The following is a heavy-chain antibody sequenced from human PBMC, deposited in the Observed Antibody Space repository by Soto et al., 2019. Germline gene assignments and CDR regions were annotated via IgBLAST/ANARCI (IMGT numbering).Heavy chain of an antibody. V-gene: IGHV1-3*01. Sequence: ASVKVSCKASGYTYTSYAMHWVRQTHGQRLEWMGWINAGNGNTKYSQKFQGRVTITRDTSASTAYMELSSLRSEDTAVYYCASDCSNASSWFDPWGQGTVVTVSS. D-gene: IGHD2-2*01. CDR1: GYTYTSYA. CDR3: ASDCSNASSWFDP. J-gene: IGHJ5*02. CDR2: INAGNGNT.